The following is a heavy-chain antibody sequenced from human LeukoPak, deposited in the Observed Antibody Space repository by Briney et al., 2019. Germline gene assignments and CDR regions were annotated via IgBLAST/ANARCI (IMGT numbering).Heavy chain of an antibody. CDR3: ARDADIAVAGHFDY. CDR2: ISYDGSNK. D-gene: IGHD6-19*01. V-gene: IGHV3-30*04. J-gene: IGHJ4*02. Sequence: GRSLRLSCATSGFTFSSYAMHWVRQAPGKGLEGVALISYDGSNKYYADSVKGRFTISRDNSKNTLYLQMTSLRAEDTAVCYCARDADIAVAGHFDYWGQGTLVTVSS. CDR1: GFTFSSYA.